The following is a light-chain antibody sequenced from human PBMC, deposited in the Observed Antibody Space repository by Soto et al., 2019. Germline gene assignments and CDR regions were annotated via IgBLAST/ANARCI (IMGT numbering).Light chain of an antibody. CDR3: QVWDSSSDHPVV. V-gene: IGLV3-21*04. Sequence: SYELTQPPSVSGAPGKTARITCGGNNIGSKSVHWYQQKPGQAPVLVIYYDSDRPSGIPERFSGSNSGNTATLTISRVEAGDEADYYCQVWDSSSDHPVVFGGGTKLTVL. CDR1: NIGSKS. CDR2: YDS. J-gene: IGLJ2*01.